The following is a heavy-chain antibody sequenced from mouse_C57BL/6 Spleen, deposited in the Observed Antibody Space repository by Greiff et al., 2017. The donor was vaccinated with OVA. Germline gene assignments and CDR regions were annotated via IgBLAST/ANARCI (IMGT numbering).Heavy chain of an antibody. CDR3: VREDYSNYGDYAMDY. CDR2: IRSKSSNYAT. V-gene: IGHV10-3*01. CDR1: GFTFNTYA. J-gene: IGHJ4*01. Sequence: DVMLVESGGGLVQPKGSLKLSCAASGFTFNTYAMHWVRQAPGKGLEWVARIRSKSSNYATYYADSVKDRFTISRDDSQSMLYLQMNNLKTEDTAMYYCVREDYSNYGDYAMDYWGQGTSVTVSS. D-gene: IGHD2-5*01.